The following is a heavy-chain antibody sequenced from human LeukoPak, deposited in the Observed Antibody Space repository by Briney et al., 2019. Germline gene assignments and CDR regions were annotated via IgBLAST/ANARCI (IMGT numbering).Heavy chain of an antibody. V-gene: IGHV3-20*04. CDR1: GFTFDDYG. Sequence: PGGSLRLSCAASGFTFDDYGMSWVRQAPGKGLEWVSGINWNGGSTGYADSVKGRFTISRDNAKNTLYLQMNSLRAEDTAVYYCAKELLWFGELPPAYWGQGTLVTVSS. J-gene: IGHJ4*02. CDR2: INWNGGST. CDR3: AKELLWFGELPPAY. D-gene: IGHD3-10*01.